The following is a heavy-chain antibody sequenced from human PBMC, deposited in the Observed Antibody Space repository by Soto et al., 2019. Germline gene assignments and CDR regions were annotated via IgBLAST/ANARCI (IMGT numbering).Heavy chain of an antibody. CDR1: RCTFSSYA. CDR2: ISGSGGST. J-gene: IGHJ4*01. D-gene: IGHD3-10*01. CDR3: AKGGFGESQFEY. Sequence: PGGCLRLSCAPARCTFSSYAMSWVRQAPGKGLEWVSAISGSGGSTYSADSVKGRFTISRDNSKNTLYLQMNSLRAEDTAVYYCAKGGFGESQFEYGGHEALVNVSS. V-gene: IGHV3-23*01.